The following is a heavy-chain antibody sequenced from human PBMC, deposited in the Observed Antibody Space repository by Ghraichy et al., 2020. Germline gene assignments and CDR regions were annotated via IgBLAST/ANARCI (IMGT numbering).Heavy chain of an antibody. CDR2: IYYSGST. CDR3: ARHCSGGSCYSRDGMDV. V-gene: IGHV4-39*01. CDR1: GGSISSNYYY. Sequence: GSLRLTCTVSGGSISSNYYYWGWVRQTPGKGLEWIGSIYYSGSTYYNPSLKSRVMVFVDASKNQFSLRLYSVTAADTAVYYCARHCSGGSCYSRDGMDVWGQGTTVTVSS. D-gene: IGHD2-15*01. J-gene: IGHJ6*02.